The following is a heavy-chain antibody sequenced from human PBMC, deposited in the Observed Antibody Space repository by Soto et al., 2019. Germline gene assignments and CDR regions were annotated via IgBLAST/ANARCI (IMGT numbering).Heavy chain of an antibody. CDR2: IYWDDDK. V-gene: IGHV2-5*02. D-gene: IGHD2-21*01. Sequence: QITLKESGPTLVKPTQTLTLTCTFSGFSLSTTGVGVGWIRQPPGKALEWLAIIYWDDDKRYNPSLKSRLTISKDASLNQVVLTMSNMDPVDTATYYCVQSRCGGDCLQSYSSHSYYGLDVWGQGTTVTVSS. CDR3: VQSRCGGDCLQSYSSHSYYGLDV. CDR1: GFSLSTTGVG. J-gene: IGHJ6*01.